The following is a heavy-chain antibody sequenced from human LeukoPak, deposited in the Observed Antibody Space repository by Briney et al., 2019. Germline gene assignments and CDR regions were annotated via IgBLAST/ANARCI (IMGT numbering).Heavy chain of an antibody. CDR2: IYYSGST. Sequence: SETLSLICTVSGGSVSSGSYYWSWIRQPPGKELEWIGYIYYSGSTNYNPSLKSRVTISVDTSKNQFSLKLSSVTAADTAVYYCSRLQFDWLSPGAFDIWGQRTMVTVSS. CDR3: SRLQFDWLSPGAFDI. D-gene: IGHD3-9*01. V-gene: IGHV4-61*01. J-gene: IGHJ3*02. CDR1: GGSVSSGSYY.